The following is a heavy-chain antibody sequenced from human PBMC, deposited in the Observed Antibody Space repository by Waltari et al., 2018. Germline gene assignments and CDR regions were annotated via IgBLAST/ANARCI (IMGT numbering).Heavy chain of an antibody. J-gene: IGHJ5*02. D-gene: IGHD5-12*01. CDR3: AREREWLRLTKALDP. CDR2: IGSSSSTI. V-gene: IGHV3-48*01. CDR1: GFTFSSYS. Sequence: EVQLVESGGGLVQPGGSLRLSCAASGFTFSSYSMNWVRQAPGEGLELVADIGSSSSTIYYADSVKGRFTISRDNAKNSLYLQMNSLRAEDTAVYYCAREREWLRLTKALDPWGQGTLVTVSS.